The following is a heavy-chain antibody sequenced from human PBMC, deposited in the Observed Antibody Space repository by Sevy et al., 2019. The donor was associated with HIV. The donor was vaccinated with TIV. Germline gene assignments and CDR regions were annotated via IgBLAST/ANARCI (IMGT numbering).Heavy chain of an antibody. CDR1: GGTFSSYA. D-gene: IGHD4-17*01. CDR2: IIPIFGTA. J-gene: IGHJ5*02. CDR3: ARSTTVVTPNWFDP. Sequence: ASVKVSCKASGGTFSSYAISWVRQAPGQGLEWMGGIIPIFGTANYAQKFQGRVTITADESTSTAYMELSSLRSADTAVYYCARSTTVVTPNWFDPWGQGTLVTVSS. V-gene: IGHV1-69*13.